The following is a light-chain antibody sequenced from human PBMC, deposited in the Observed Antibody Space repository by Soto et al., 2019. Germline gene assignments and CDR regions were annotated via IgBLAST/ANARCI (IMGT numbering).Light chain of an antibody. J-gene: IGLJ1*01. CDR3: SSYSSSSSYV. CDR1: SSDVGGYNY. Sequence: QSVLTHPASVSGSPGQSITSSCTGTSSDVGGYNYVSWYQQHPGKAPKLMVYEVSNRPSGVSNRFSGSKSGNTASLTISGLQAEDDADYYCSSYSSSSSYVFATGTKVTVL. V-gene: IGLV2-14*01. CDR2: EVS.